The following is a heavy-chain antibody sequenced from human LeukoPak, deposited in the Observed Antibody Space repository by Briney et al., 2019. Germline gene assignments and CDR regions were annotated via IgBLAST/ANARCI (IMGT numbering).Heavy chain of an antibody. J-gene: IGHJ6*03. CDR1: GGSISSSSYY. Sequence: PSETLSLTCTVSGGSISSSSYYWGWIRQPPGKGLEWIGYIYYSGSTDYNPSLKSRVTISVDTSKNQFSLKLSSVTAADTAVYYCARSYGDYVYYYYMDVWGKGTTVTISS. CDR3: ARSYGDYVYYYYMDV. D-gene: IGHD4-17*01. V-gene: IGHV4-61*05. CDR2: IYYSGST.